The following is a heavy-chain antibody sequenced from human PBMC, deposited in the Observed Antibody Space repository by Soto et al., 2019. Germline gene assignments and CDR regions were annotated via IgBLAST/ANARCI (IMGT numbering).Heavy chain of an antibody. CDR2: ISSSSSTI. V-gene: IGHV3-48*01. Sequence: GGSLRLSCAASGFTFSSYSMNWVRQAPGKGLEWVSYISSSSSTIYYADSVKGRFTISRDNAKNSLYLQMNSLRAEDTAVYYCARPFFYSSSPLGVWGKGTTVTVS. CDR3: ARPFFYSSSPLGV. D-gene: IGHD6-13*01. CDR1: GFTFSSYS. J-gene: IGHJ6*03.